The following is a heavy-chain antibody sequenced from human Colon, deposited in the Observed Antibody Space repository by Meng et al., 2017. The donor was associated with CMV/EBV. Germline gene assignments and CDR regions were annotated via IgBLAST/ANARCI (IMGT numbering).Heavy chain of an antibody. J-gene: IGHJ4*02. CDR3: ARDLWSGSSDYFDY. CDR1: GYTFTGFY. CDR2: INPKSGDT. D-gene: IGHD3-3*01. V-gene: IGHV1-2*02. Sequence: RSGAEGKKPGASVKVSCKASGYTFTGFYIQWVRQAPGQGLEWMGWINPKSGDTIYEQKFQGRVTMTRDTSISTVYMDLNSLRSDDTAVYFCARDLWSGSSDYFDYWGQGTLVTVSS.